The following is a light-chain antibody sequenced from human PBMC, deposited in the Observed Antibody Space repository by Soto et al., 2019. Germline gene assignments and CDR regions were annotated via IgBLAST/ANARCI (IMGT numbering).Light chain of an antibody. V-gene: IGKV1-27*01. J-gene: IGKJ3*01. CDR3: QQSYSAPFT. CDR2: AAS. Sequence: DIQMTQSPSSLSASVGDRVTITCRASQGISNYLAWYQQKPGKVPKLLIYAASTLQSGVPSIFSGSGSGTDFTLTISSLHLEDVATYYCQQSYSAPFTFGPGTKVDIK. CDR1: QGISNY.